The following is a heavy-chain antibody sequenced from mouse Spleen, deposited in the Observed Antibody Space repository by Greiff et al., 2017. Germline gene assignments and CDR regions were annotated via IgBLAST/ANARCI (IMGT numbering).Heavy chain of an antibody. J-gene: IGHJ2*01. CDR3: ARLSTGTRYYFDY. D-gene: IGHD4-1*02. CDR2: INPSNGGT. CDR1: GYTFTSYW. V-gene: IGHV1-53*01. Sequence: QVQLKQPGTELVKPGASVKLSCKASGYTFTSYWMHWVKQRPGQGLEWIGNINPSNGGTNYNEKFKSKATLTVDKSSSTAYMQLSSLTSEDSAVYYCARLSTGTRYYFDYWGQGTTLTVSS.